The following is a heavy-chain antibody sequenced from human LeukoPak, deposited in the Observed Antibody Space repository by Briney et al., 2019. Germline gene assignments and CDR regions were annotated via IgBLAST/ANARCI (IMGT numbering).Heavy chain of an antibody. CDR2: IWYDGSNK. J-gene: IGHJ6*02. Sequence: GRSLRLSCAASGFTFSSYGMHWVRQAPGKGLEWVAVIWYDGSNKYYADSVKGRFTISRDNSKNTLYLQMNSLRAEGTAVYYCARDLGYCSGGSCLYYYYGMDVWGQGTTVTVSS. D-gene: IGHD2-15*01. CDR1: GFTFSSYG. CDR3: ARDLGYCSGGSCLYYYYGMDV. V-gene: IGHV3-33*01.